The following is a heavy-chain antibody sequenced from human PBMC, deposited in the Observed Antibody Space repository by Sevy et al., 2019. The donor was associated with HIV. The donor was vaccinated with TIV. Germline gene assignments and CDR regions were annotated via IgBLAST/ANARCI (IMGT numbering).Heavy chain of an antibody. V-gene: IGHV3-48*03. D-gene: IGHD4-17*01. CDR3: ARDLPPSATTVAHFDC. Sequence: GGSLRLSCAASGFTFSSYEMNWVRQAPGKGLEWVSYISNSGTTKYYSDSVKGRFTISRDNARNSLYLQMPSLRAEDTAVYYCARDLPPSATTVAHFDCWGQGTLVTVSS. CDR1: GFTFSSYE. J-gene: IGHJ4*02. CDR2: ISNSGTTK.